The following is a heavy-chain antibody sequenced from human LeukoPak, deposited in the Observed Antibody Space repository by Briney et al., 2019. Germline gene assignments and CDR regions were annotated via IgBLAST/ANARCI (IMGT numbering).Heavy chain of an antibody. CDR3: SRGKIMGDDFDY. Sequence: GGSLRLSCAASGFTFSSYWMHWVRQAPGKGLVWVSRINSDGSNTIYADSVKGRFTISRDNAKNTLYLQMSSLRADDTAVYYCSRGKIMGDDFDYWGQGTLVTVSS. J-gene: IGHJ4*02. CDR1: GFTFSSYW. V-gene: IGHV3-74*01. CDR2: INSDGSNT. D-gene: IGHD2-21*02.